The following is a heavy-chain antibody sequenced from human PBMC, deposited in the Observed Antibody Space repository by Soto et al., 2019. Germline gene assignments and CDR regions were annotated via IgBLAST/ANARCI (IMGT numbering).Heavy chain of an antibody. CDR3: AKGRSYYYYYGVDV. CDR2: ISSRSRSI. J-gene: IGHJ6*02. Sequence: PGGSLRLSCAASGFTFSSYSMHWVRQAPGKGLEWVSSISSRSRSIYYADSQKGRFTISRDNAKNTLYLQMNSLRAEDTALYYCAKGRSYYYYYGVDVWGQGTTVTV. V-gene: IGHV3-21*04. CDR1: GFTFSSYS.